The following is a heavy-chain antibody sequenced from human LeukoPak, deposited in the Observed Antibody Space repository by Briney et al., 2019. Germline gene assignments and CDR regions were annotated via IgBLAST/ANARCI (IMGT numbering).Heavy chain of an antibody. CDR3: ARAGDQWAFDI. D-gene: IGHD3-16*01. CDR1: GFTVSSNY. Sequence: GGSLRLSCAASGFTVSSNYMSWVRQAPGKGLEWVSAVTGRGTSTYYADSVKGRFTISRDNSKNTLYLQMNSLRAEDTDIYYCARAGDQWAFDIWGQGTMVTVSS. V-gene: IGHV3-23*01. J-gene: IGHJ3*02. CDR2: VTGRGTST.